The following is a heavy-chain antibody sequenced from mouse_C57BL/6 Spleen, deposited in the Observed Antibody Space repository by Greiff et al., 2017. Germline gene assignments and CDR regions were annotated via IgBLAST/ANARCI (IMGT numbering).Heavy chain of an antibody. CDR3: TRAHYYGSSYGYFDV. J-gene: IGHJ1*03. Sequence: EVKVVESGEGLVKPGGSLKLSCAASGFTFSSYAMSLVRQTPEKRLEWVAYISSGGDYIYYADTVKGRFTISRDNARNTLYLQMSSLKSEDTAMYYCTRAHYYGSSYGYFDVWGTGTTVTVSS. V-gene: IGHV5-9-1*02. CDR2: ISSGGDYI. CDR1: GFTFSSYA. D-gene: IGHD1-1*01.